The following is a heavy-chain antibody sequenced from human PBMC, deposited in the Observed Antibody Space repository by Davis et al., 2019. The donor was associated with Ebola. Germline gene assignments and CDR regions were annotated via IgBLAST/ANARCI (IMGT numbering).Heavy chain of an antibody. CDR3: ARGCSSTSCYTWRYYYYGMDV. CDR2: IIPIFGTA. J-gene: IGHJ6*02. D-gene: IGHD2-2*02. V-gene: IGHV1-69*13. CDR1: GGTFSSYA. Sequence: SVKVSCKASGGTFSSYAISWVRQAPGQGLEWMGGIIPIFGTANYAQKFQGRVTITADESTSTAYMELSSLRSEDTAVYYCARGCSSTSCYTWRYYYYGMDVWGQGTTVTVSS.